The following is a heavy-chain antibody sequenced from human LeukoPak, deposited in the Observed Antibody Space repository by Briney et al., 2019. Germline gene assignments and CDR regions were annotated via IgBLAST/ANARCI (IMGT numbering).Heavy chain of an antibody. D-gene: IGHD1-14*01. CDR3: AKGDHADYYYYYMDV. J-gene: IGHJ6*03. CDR2: ISGSGGST. CDR1: GFTFSSYA. V-gene: IGHV3-23*01. Sequence: GGSLRLSCAASGFTFSSYAMSWVRQAPGKGLECVSAISGSGGSTYYADSVKGRFTISRDNSKNTLYLQMNSLRAEDTAVYYCAKGDHADYYYYYMDVWGKGTTVTVSS.